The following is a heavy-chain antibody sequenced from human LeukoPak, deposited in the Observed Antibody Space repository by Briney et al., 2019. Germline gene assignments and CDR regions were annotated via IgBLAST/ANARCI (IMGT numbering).Heavy chain of an antibody. V-gene: IGHV3-48*04. J-gene: IGHJ4*02. D-gene: IGHD3/OR15-3a*01. Sequence: PGGSLRLSCAASGFTFRDSTMNWVRQAPERGLEWISNIRSSGTAMSYADSVKGRFTISRDNAKNSLYLQMSSLRAEDSAVYYCARDRDWSFDYWGQGTVVTVSS. CDR1: GFTFRDST. CDR3: ARDRDWSFDY. CDR2: IRSSGTAM.